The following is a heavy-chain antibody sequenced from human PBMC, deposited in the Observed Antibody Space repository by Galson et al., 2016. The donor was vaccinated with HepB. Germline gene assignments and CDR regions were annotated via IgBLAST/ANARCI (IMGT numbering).Heavy chain of an antibody. CDR2: ISAYNGDT. J-gene: IGHJ4*02. D-gene: IGHD3-22*01. Sequence: SVKVSCKASGYTFTNYGISWVRQAPGQGLEWMGWISAYNGDTNYAQRVQGRVTLTTDPATSTAYMELRSLRSDDTAVNYRARSPSYYDQHVDYWGQGTLVTVSS. V-gene: IGHV1-18*01. CDR1: GYTFTNYG. CDR3: ARSPSYYDQHVDY.